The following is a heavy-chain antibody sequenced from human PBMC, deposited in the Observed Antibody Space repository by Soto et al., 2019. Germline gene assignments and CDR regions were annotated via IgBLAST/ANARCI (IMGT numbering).Heavy chain of an antibody. Sequence: PGESLKISCKGSGYSFTSYWIGWVRQMPGKGLEWVGIIYPGDSDTRYRPSFQGQVTISADKSISTAYLQWSSLKASDTAMYYCARRMRTVTFSYHYGMDVWGQGTTVTVSS. CDR2: IYPGDSDT. D-gene: IGHD2-21*02. V-gene: IGHV5-51*01. CDR1: GYSFTSYW. CDR3: ARRMRTVTFSYHYGMDV. J-gene: IGHJ6*02.